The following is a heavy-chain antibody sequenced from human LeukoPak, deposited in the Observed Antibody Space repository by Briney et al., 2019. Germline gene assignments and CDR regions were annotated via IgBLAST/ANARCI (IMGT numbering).Heavy chain of an antibody. CDR3: ARAQLDYYFDY. J-gene: IGHJ4*02. CDR1: GGSISSGGYY. CDR2: IYYSGNT. Sequence: SQTLSLTCTVSGGSISSGGYYWSWIRQHPGKGLEWIGFIYYSGNTYSNPSLKGRVTISSDTSKNQFSLKLNSMTAADTAVYYCARAQLDYYFDYWGQGALVTVSS. V-gene: IGHV4-31*02. D-gene: IGHD3-9*01.